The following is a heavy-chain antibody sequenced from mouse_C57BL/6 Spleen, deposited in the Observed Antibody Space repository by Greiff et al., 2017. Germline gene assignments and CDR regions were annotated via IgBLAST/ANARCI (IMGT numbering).Heavy chain of an antibody. CDR1: GYTFTDYE. J-gene: IGHJ2*01. D-gene: IGHD4-1*01. Sequence: QVQLQQSGAELVRPGASVTLSCKASGYTFTDYEMHWVKQTPVHGLEWIGAIDPETGGTAYNQKFKGKAILTADKSSSTAYMELRSLTSEDSAVYYCTITGRLGNYWGKGTTLTVSS. CDR2: IDPETGGT. CDR3: TITGRLGNY. V-gene: IGHV1-15*01.